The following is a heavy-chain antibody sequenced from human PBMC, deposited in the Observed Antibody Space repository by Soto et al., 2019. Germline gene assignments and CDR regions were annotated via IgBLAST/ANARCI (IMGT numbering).Heavy chain of an antibody. D-gene: IGHD1-7*01. V-gene: IGHV1-2*04. CDR3: ARGTGTTYVGDDFDI. Sequence: QVQLVQSGAEAKKPGASVKVSCKASGYIFTGYYLHWVRQAPGQGLEWMGWINPNNGDPNCAQKFRGWVTMTRDTSISTAYMELSRLTSDETAVYYSARGTGTTYVGDDFDIWGQGTMVTVSS. J-gene: IGHJ3*02. CDR2: INPNNGDP. CDR1: GYIFTGYY.